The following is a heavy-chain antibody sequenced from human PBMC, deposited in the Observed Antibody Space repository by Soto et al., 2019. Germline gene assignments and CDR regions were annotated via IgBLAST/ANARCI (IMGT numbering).Heavy chain of an antibody. CDR2: ISGSGSDT. CDR1: GFTFNSYV. D-gene: IGHD2-15*01. J-gene: IGHJ5*02. CDR3: TKNGRSGGSGPNWFDP. V-gene: IGHV3-23*01. Sequence: EVQLLESGGGLVQPGGSLRLSCAASGFTFNSYVMSWVRQAPGKGLEWVSGISGSGSDTYYADSVKGRFTISRDNSKNTLYLQRNSLRAEDTALYYCTKNGRSGGSGPNWFDPWGQGTLVTVSS.